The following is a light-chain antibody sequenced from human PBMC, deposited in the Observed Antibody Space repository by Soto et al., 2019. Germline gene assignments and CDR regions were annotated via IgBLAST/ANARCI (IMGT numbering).Light chain of an antibody. J-gene: IGKJ4*01. CDR1: QSVISN. CDR3: QQYNNGPLT. CDR2: GGS. Sequence: VKTYSPATLPVSTGERATLSCRASQSVISNLAWYQQKPGQAPRPLIYGGSSRATGIPARIRGNGSGTEFSLTISSLQSEDLAVYSGQQYNNGPLTFGGGTKGAIK. V-gene: IGKV3D-15*01.